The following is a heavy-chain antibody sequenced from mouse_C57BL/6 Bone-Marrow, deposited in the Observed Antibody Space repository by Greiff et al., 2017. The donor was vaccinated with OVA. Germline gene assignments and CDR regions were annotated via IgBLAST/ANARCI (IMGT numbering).Heavy chain of an antibody. V-gene: IGHV1-69*01. CDR1: GYTFTSYW. J-gene: IGHJ3*01. D-gene: IGHD2-1*01. Sequence: QVQLQQPGAELVMPGASVKLSCKASGYTFTSYWMHWVKQRPGQGLEWIGEIDPSDSYTTYNQKFKGKSTLTVDKSSSTAYMQLSSLTSEYSAVYYCARERNYQTWCADWGQGTLVTVSA. CDR2: IDPSDSYT. CDR3: ARERNYQTWCAD.